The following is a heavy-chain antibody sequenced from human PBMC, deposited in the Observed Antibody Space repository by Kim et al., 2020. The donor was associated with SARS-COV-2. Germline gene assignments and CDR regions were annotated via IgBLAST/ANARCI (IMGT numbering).Heavy chain of an antibody. CDR2: IWYDGSNK. J-gene: IGHJ4*02. CDR3: AKVATVTRDITFDY. V-gene: IGHV3-33*06. D-gene: IGHD4-17*01. Sequence: GGSLRLSCAASGFTFSSYAMHWVRQAPGKGLEWVAVIWYDGSNKYYADSVKGRFTISRDNSKNTLYLQMNSLRAEDTAVYYCAKVATVTRDITFDYWGQGTVVTVSS. CDR1: GFTFSSYA.